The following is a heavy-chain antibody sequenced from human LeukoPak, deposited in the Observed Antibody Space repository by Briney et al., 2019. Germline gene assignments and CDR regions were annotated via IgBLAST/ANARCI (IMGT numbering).Heavy chain of an antibody. CDR3: VQRVVLTPLDAFDI. D-gene: IGHD2-15*01. CDR1: GFAFSTYG. CDR2: IWNDGSNQ. V-gene: IGHV3-30*02. J-gene: IGHJ3*02. Sequence: GGSLRLSCAASGFAFSTYGMHWVRQAPGKGLEWVTVIWNDGSNQYYADSVRGRFTISRDNSKNTLYLQMNSLRSEDTAIYFCVQRVVLTPLDAFDIWGQGTMVTVSS.